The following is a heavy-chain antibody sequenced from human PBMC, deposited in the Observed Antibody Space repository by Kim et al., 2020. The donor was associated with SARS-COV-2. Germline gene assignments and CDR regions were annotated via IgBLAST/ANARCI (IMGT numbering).Heavy chain of an antibody. CDR2: IYYSGST. CDR1: GGSISSSSYY. Sequence: SETLSLTCTVSGGSISSSSYYWGWIRQPPGKGLEWIGSIYYSGSTYYNPSLKSRVTISVDTSKNQFSLKLSSVTAADTAVYYCARQIAAARYYGMDVWGQGTTVTVSS. J-gene: IGHJ6*02. V-gene: IGHV4-39*01. D-gene: IGHD6-13*01. CDR3: ARQIAAARYYGMDV.